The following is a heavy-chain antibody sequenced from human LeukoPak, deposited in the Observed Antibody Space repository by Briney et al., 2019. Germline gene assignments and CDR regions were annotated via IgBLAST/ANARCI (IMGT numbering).Heavy chain of an antibody. CDR3: ARDRVIVGGTAAYNFDH. Sequence: SSVKVSCKASGYTFTPYFIHWVRQAPGQGLEWMGIINPTGGSTTYAQKFQGRVTVTRDMSTSTVYMELSRLTSEDTAVYYCARDRVIVGGTAAYNFDHWGQGTLVTVSS. V-gene: IGHV1-46*01. D-gene: IGHD1-1*01. CDR2: INPTGGST. CDR1: GYTFTPYF. J-gene: IGHJ4*02.